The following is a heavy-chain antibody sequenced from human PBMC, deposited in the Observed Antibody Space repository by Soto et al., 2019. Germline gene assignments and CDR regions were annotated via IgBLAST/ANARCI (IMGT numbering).Heavy chain of an antibody. Sequence: EVQLVESGGGLVKPGGSLRLSCVASGFTFSGYSINWVRQAPGKGLEWVSYISGPSIYIYYADSVKGRFTISRGNAKXXXXXXXXXXXXXXXXXXXXXXXXXXXXXVWGQGTTVSVSS. V-gene: IGHV3-21*01. J-gene: IGHJ6*02. CDR1: GFTFSGYS. CDR3: XXXXXXXXXV. CDR2: ISGPSIYI.